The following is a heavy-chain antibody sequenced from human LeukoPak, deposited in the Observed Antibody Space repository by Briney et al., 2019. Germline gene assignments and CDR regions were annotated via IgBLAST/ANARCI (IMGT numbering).Heavy chain of an antibody. CDR1: GGSIRSYY. D-gene: IGHD3-22*01. CDR2: IYYSGST. Sequence: SETLSLTCTVSGGSIRSYYWSWIRQPPGKGLEWIGYIYYSGSTNYNPSLKSRVTISVDTSKNQFSLKLSSVTAADTAVYYCARVSIGVSLDYWGQGTLVTVSS. V-gene: IGHV4-59*01. J-gene: IGHJ4*02. CDR3: ARVSIGVSLDY.